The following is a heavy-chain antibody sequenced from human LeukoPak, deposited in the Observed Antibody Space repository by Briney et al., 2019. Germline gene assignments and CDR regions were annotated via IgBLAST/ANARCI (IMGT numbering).Heavy chain of an antibody. D-gene: IGHD6-6*01. CDR2: ISSSSSTI. CDR3: ARAYSSSSGRDAFHS. J-gene: IGHJ3*02. Sequence: GGSLRLSCAASGFTFNSYNMNWVRQAPGKGLEWVSYISSSSSTIYYADSVKGRFTISRDSAKTSLFLQMNSLRDEDTAVYYCARAYSSSSGRDAFHSWGLGTLVTVSS. V-gene: IGHV3-48*02. CDR1: GFTFNSYN.